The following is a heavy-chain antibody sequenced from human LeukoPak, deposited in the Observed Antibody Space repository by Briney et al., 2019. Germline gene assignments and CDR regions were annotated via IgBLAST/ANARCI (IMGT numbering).Heavy chain of an antibody. D-gene: IGHD1-26*01. Sequence: LETLSLTXTVSGDSIDSYYWSWIRQPPGEGLQWIGYVFYSGPTNYDASLKSRVAISVDRSENQFSLKLTSVSAADTAVYYCAGRSARYFDSWGQGTPVTVSS. J-gene: IGHJ4*02. CDR1: GDSIDSYY. CDR3: AGRSARYFDS. V-gene: IGHV4-59*01. CDR2: VFYSGPT.